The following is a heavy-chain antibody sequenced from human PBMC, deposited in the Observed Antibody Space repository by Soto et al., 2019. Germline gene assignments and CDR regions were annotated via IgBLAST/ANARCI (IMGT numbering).Heavy chain of an antibody. J-gene: IGHJ6*02. Sequence: GASVKVSCKASGGTFSSYAISWVRQAPGQGLEWMGGIIPIFGTANYAQKFQGRVTITADTSTSTAYMELSSLRSDDTAVYYCARDRTVTTTAFYYYYGMDVWGQGTTVTVSS. D-gene: IGHD4-17*01. CDR3: ARDRTVTTTAFYYYYGMDV. CDR2: IIPIFGTA. V-gene: IGHV1-69*06. CDR1: GGTFSSYA.